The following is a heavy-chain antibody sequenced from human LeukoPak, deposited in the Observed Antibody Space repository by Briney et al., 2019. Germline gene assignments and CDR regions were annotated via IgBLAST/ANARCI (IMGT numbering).Heavy chain of an antibody. V-gene: IGHV3-30*02. CDR3: AKDHCRSCSGDDYFDY. CDR2: THFDRINK. CDR1: GLSLGSYG. J-gene: IGHJ4*02. Sequence: GDSVRLPCAASGLSLGSYGMHWVRQAPGKGPEWVAFTHFDRINKYYPDSVKGRFTISRDNSRNTLYLQMNSLRVEDTAVYYCAKDHCRSCSGDDYFDYWGQGTLVTVSS. D-gene: IGHD2-15*01.